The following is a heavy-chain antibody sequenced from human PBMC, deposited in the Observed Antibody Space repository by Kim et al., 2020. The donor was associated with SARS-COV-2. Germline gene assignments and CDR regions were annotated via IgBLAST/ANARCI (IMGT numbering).Heavy chain of an antibody. CDR2: ISYDGSNK. Sequence: GGSLRLSCAASGFTFSSYAMHWVRQAPGKGLEWVAVISYDGSNKYYADSVKGRFTISRDNSKNTLYLQMNSLRAEDTAVYYCARDRPTYGSAEGYFDLWGRGTLVTVSS. D-gene: IGHD3-10*01. V-gene: IGHV3-30*04. CDR1: GFTFSSYA. CDR3: ARDRPTYGSAEGYFDL. J-gene: IGHJ2*01.